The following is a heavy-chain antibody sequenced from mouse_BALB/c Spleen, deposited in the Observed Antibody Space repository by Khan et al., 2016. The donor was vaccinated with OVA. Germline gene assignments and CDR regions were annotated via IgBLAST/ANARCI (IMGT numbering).Heavy chain of an antibody. J-gene: IGHJ2*01. Sequence: IQLVQSGPELVKPGASVKISCKASGYSFTGYFMNWVMQSHGKSLEWIGRINPHIGETFYNQKFKGKATLTVDESSSTAHMELRSLASEDSAVYYCARIYGSAFDYWGQGTTLTVSS. V-gene: IGHV1-20*02. CDR2: INPHIGET. CDR1: GYSFTGYF. D-gene: IGHD1-1*01. CDR3: ARIYGSAFDY.